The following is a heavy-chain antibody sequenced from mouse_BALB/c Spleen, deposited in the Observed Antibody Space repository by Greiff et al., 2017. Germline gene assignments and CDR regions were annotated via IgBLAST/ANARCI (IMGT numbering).Heavy chain of an antibody. J-gene: IGHJ4*01. D-gene: IGHD1-1*01. CDR3: ARNYGTGYAMDY. Sequence: EVQVVESGGGLVQPGGSRKLSCAASGFTFSSFGMHWVRQAPEKGLEWVAYISSGSSTIYYADTVKGRFTISRDNPKNTLFLQMTSLRSEDTAMYYCARNYGTGYAMDYWGQGTSVTVSS. V-gene: IGHV5-17*02. CDR2: ISSGSSTI. CDR1: GFTFSSFG.